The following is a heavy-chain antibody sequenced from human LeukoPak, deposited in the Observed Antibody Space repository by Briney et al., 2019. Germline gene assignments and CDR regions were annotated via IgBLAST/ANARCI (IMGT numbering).Heavy chain of an antibody. CDR1: GYTFTSYG. D-gene: IGHD6-13*01. Sequence: ASVKVSCKASGYTFTSYGISWVRQAPGQGLEWMGWISAYNGNTNYAQKLQGRVTMTTDTSTSTAYMELRSLRSDDTAVYYCARDSSSSSWYLPDYWGQGTLVTVSS. CDR2: ISAYNGNT. CDR3: ARDSSSSSWYLPDY. J-gene: IGHJ4*02. V-gene: IGHV1-18*01.